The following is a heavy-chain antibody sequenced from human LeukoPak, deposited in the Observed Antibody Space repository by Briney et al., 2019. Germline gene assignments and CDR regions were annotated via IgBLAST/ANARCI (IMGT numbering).Heavy chain of an antibody. CDR1: GYTFTSYY. CDR3: ARTYYYGSGSPENFDY. Sequence: GASVKVSCKASGYTFTSYYMHWVRQAPGQGLEWMGWINPNSGGTNYAQKFQGGVTMTRDTSISTAYMELSRLRSDDTAVYYCARTYYYGSGSPENFDYWGQGTLVTVSS. D-gene: IGHD3-10*01. J-gene: IGHJ4*02. CDR2: INPNSGGT. V-gene: IGHV1-2*02.